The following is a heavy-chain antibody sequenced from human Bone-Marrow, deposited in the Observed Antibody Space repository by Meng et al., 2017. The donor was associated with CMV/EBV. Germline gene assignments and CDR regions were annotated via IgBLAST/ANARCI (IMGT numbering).Heavy chain of an antibody. CDR3: ARTLWFGELSGMDV. CDR2: ISYDGSNK. D-gene: IGHD3-10*01. Sequence: GESLKISCAASGFTFSSYAMHWVRQAPGKGLEWVAVISYDGSNKYYADSVKGRFTISRDNSKNTLYLQMNSLRAEDTAVYYWARTLWFGELSGMDVWGQGTTVTVSS. CDR1: GFTFSSYA. J-gene: IGHJ6*02. V-gene: IGHV3-30*04.